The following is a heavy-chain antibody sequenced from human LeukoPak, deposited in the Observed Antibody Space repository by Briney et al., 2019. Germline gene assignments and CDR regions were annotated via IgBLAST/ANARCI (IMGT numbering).Heavy chain of an antibody. V-gene: IGHV3-73*01. CDR2: IRSKANSYAT. CDR3: ARDYGGSSPFDY. Sequence: PGGSLRLSCAASGFIFSDSATHWVRQASGKGLEWVGRIRSKANSYATSYAGSVKGRFTISRDESRNTAYLQMNSLRAEDTAVYYCARDYGGSSPFDYWGQGTLVTVSS. CDR1: GFIFSDSA. J-gene: IGHJ4*02. D-gene: IGHD4-23*01.